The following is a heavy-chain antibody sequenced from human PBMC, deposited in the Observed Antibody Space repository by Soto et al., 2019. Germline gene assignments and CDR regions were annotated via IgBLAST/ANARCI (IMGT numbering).Heavy chain of an antibody. J-gene: IGHJ5*02. V-gene: IGHV4-39*01. CDR1: GGSIGTSAYY. CDR3: SRRAPEGFDP. Sequence: PSETLSLTRAVSGGSIGTSAYYWGWIRQAPGKGLEWIGSINHSGNTYLSPSLKDRVTMSVDTSKNSFSLKLRSATAADTGLYYCSRRAPEGFDPWGQGTLVIVS. CDR2: INHSGNT.